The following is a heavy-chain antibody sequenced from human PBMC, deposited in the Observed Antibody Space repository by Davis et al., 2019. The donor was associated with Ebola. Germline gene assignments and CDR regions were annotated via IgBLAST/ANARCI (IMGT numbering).Heavy chain of an antibody. J-gene: IGHJ3*01. CDR3: ARSKAVHDAFDV. CDR2: INTEIGNP. D-gene: IGHD1-1*01. CDR1: GYTFTNYD. Sequence: ASVKVSCKASGYTFTNYDINWVRQATGQGLEWMGWINTEIGNPTYAQGFTGRFDFSLDTSVSTAYLQISSLKPDDTAVYYCARSKAVHDAFDVWGQGTLVTVSS. V-gene: IGHV7-4-1*02.